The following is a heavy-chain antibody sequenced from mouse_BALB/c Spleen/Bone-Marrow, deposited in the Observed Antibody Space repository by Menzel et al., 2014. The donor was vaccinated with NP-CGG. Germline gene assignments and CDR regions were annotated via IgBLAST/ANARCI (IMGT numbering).Heavy chain of an antibody. CDR2: IYPSDSYT. V-gene: IGHV1-69*02. D-gene: IGHD2-10*02. CDR1: GYTFTSYW. J-gene: IGHJ4*01. CDR3: TRQYGNYYAMDY. Sequence: VQLQHSGAELVRPGASVKVSCKASGYTFTSYWINWVKQRPGQGLEWIGNIYPSDSYTNYNQNFKDKATLTVDKSSSTAYMQLSSPTSEDSAVYYCTRQYGNYYAMDYWGQGTSVTVSS.